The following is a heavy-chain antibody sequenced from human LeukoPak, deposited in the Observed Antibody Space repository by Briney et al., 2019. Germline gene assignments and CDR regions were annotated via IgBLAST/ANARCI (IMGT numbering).Heavy chain of an antibody. CDR1: GGSISSYY. J-gene: IGHJ4*02. CDR2: IYYSGST. CDR3: ARDRDGSGYCDY. D-gene: IGHD3-22*01. Sequence: SETLSLTCTVSGGSISSYYWSWIRQPAGKGLEWIGRIYYSGSTYYNPSLKSRVTISVDTSKNQFSLKLSSVTAADTAVYYCARDRDGSGYCDYWGQGTLVTVSS. V-gene: IGHV4-4*07.